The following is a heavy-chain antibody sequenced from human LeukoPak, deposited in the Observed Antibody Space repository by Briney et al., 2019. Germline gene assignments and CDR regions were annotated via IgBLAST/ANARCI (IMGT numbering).Heavy chain of an antibody. Sequence: GGSLRLSCAASGFTFSSYAMSWVRQAPGKGLEWVSAISGSGDSTYYADSVKGRFTISRDNSKNTLYLQMNSLRAEDTAVYYCAKSGFGEFLGDYWGQGTLVTVSS. V-gene: IGHV3-23*01. CDR3: AKSGFGEFLGDY. J-gene: IGHJ4*02. D-gene: IGHD3-10*01. CDR2: ISGSGDST. CDR1: GFTFSSYA.